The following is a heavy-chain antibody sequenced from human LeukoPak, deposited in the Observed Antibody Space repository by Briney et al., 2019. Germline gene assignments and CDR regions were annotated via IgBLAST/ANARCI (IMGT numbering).Heavy chain of an antibody. V-gene: IGHV1-2*06. Sequence: ASVKVSCKASGYTFTGYYMHWVRQAPGQGLEWMGRINPNSGGTNYAQTFQGRVTMTRDTSITTAYLEVSSLRSDDTAVYYCARGEYSSSWDHYYFDYWGQGALVTVSS. CDR2: INPNSGGT. CDR1: GYTFTGYY. J-gene: IGHJ4*02. D-gene: IGHD6-13*01. CDR3: ARGEYSSSWDHYYFDY.